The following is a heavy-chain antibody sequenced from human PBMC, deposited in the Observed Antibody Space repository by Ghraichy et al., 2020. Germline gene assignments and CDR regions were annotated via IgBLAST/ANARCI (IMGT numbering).Heavy chain of an antibody. CDR2: IYYSGST. CDR1: GGSISSYY. J-gene: IGHJ4*02. D-gene: IGHD2-21*02. CDR3: ARAPPPYCGGDCHFYSLDS. Sequence: SETLSLTCTVSGGSISSYYWSWIRQPPGKGLEWIGYIYYSGSTNYNPSLKSRVTISVDTSKNQFSLKLSSVTAADTAVYYCARAPPPYCGGDCHFYSLDSWGQGTLVTVSS. V-gene: IGHV4-59*01.